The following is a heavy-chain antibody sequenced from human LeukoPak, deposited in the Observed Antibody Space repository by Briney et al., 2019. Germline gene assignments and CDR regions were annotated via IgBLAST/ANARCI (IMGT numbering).Heavy chain of an antibody. CDR3: ARAPRHSSTMLDY. J-gene: IGHJ4*02. CDR1: GYNFTGCW. CDR2: INSNDGST. Sequence: ASVKVSCKASGYNFTGCWIQWARQAPGQGLEWVALINSNDGSTTNAPKFQGRVTVTRDTSTSTVYMDLRSLTSDDTAVYYCARAPRHSSTMLDYWGQGTLVTVAS. D-gene: IGHD6-13*01. V-gene: IGHV1-46*01.